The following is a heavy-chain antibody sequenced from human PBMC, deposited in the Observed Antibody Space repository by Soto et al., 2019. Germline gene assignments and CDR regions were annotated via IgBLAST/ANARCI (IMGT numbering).Heavy chain of an antibody. CDR1: GGSFSGYY. CDR2: INHSGST. CDR3: ARGGIMYSSGWSDY. J-gene: IGHJ4*02. D-gene: IGHD6-19*01. Sequence: SETLSLTCAVYGGSFSGYYWSWIRQPPGKGLEWIGEINHSGSTNYNPSLKSRVTISVDTSKNQFSLKLSSVTAADTAVYHCARGGIMYSSGWSDYWGQGTLVTVSS. V-gene: IGHV4-34*01.